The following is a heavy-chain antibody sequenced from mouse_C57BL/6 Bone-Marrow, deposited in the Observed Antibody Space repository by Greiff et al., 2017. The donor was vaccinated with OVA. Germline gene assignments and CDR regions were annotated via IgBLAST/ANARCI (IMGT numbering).Heavy chain of an antibody. CDR1: GFTFSDYY. CDR3: ARQEGYDDWYFDV. CDR2: ISTGGGST. D-gene: IGHD2-14*01. Sequence: EVKVEESGGGLVQPGGSLKLSCAASGFTFSDYYMYWVRQTPEKRLEWVAYISTGGGSTYYPATVKGRFTISRDNAKNTLYLQMSRLKSEDTAMYYCARQEGYDDWYFDVWGTGTTVTVSS. V-gene: IGHV5-12*01. J-gene: IGHJ1*03.